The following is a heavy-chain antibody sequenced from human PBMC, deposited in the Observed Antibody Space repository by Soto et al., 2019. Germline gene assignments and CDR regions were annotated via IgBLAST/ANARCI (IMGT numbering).Heavy chain of an antibody. CDR3: ARYGSGSYSVSRSYYYMDV. J-gene: IGHJ6*03. CDR2: INHSGST. D-gene: IGHD3-10*01. CDR1: GGSFSGYY. V-gene: IGHV4-34*01. Sequence: SETLSLTCAVYGGSFSGYYWSWIRQPPGKGLEWIGEINHSGSTNYNPSLKSRVTISVDTSKNQFSLKLSSVTAADTAVYYCARYGSGSYSVSRSYYYMDVWGKGTTVTVSS.